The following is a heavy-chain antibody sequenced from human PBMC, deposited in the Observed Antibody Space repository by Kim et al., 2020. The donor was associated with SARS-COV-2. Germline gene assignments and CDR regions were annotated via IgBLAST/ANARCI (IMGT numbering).Heavy chain of an antibody. CDR3: ARDREKQWLSFDY. V-gene: IGHV3-33*01. Sequence: GGSLRLSCAASGFTFSSYGMHWVRQAPGKGLEWVAVIWYDGSNKYYADSVKGRFTISRDNSKNTLYLQMNSLTAEDTAVYYCARDREKQWLSFDYWGQGTLVTVSS. CDR2: IWYDGSNK. CDR1: GFTFSSYG. D-gene: IGHD6-19*01. J-gene: IGHJ4*02.